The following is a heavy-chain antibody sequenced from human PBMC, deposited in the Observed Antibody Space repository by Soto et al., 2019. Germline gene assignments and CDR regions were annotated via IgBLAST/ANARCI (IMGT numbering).Heavy chain of an antibody. CDR1: GGSFSGYY. D-gene: IGHD3-10*01. V-gene: IGHV4-34*01. J-gene: IGHJ5*02. CDR2: INHSGST. CDR3: ARGLITMVRGATNWFDP. Sequence: SETLSLTCAVYGGSFSGYYWSWIRQPPGKGLEWIGEINHSGSTNYNPSLKSRVTISVDTSKNQFSLKLSSVTAADTAVYYCARGLITMVRGATNWFDPWGQGTLVTVSS.